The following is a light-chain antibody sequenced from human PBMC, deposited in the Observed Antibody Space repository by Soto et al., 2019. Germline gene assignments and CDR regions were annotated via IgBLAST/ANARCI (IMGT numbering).Light chain of an antibody. V-gene: IGKV3-20*01. CDR1: QTIRSNY. J-gene: IGKJ1*01. CDR2: RAS. CDR3: QQYGSSPWT. Sequence: ETVLTQSPGTLSLSPGERATLSCRASQTIRSNYLAWYRQTPGQAPRLRIYRASNRATGIADRFSGSGSGTDFTLIISRLEPEDLALYYCQQYGSSPWTFRQGTKVEIK.